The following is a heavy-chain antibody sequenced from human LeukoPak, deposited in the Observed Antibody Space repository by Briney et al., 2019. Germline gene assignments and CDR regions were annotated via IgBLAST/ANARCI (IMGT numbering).Heavy chain of an antibody. D-gene: IGHD1-26*01. CDR1: GFTFNTYA. J-gene: IGHJ4*02. V-gene: IGHV3-23*01. CDR3: AKDARELGDY. Sequence: PGGSLRLSCAASGFTFNTYAMTWVRQAPGQGLEWVSSIADSGTNTYYADSVKGRFTISRDTSKNTLYLQMNSLRAEDTAVYYCAKDARELGDYWGQGTLVTVSS. CDR2: IADSGTNT.